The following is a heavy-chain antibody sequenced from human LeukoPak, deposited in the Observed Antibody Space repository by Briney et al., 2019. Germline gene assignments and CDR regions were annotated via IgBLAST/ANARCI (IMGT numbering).Heavy chain of an antibody. V-gene: IGHV4-61*02. CDR1: GGSISSGSYY. CDR3: ARFKGGSGYYATRQYYFDY. Sequence: SQTLSLTCTVSGGSISSGSYYWSWIRQPAGKGLEWIGRIYTSGSTNYNPSLKSRVTISVDTSKNQFSLKLSSVTAADTAVYYCARFKGGSGYYATRQYYFDYWGQGTLVTVSS. CDR2: IYTSGST. J-gene: IGHJ4*02. D-gene: IGHD3-22*01.